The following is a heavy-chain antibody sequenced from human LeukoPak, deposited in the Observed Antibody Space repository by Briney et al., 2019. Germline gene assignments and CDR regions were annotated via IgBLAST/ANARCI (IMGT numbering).Heavy chain of an antibody. J-gene: IGHJ4*02. CDR3: ARDDPGAWEWFGELSAVY. D-gene: IGHD3-10*01. CDR2: ISSSSSYI. CDR1: GFTFSSYS. Sequence: GGSLRLSCAASGFTFSSYSMNWVRQAPGKGLEWVSSISSSSSYIYYADSVKGRFTISRDNAKNSLYLQMNSLRAEDTAVYYCARDDPGAWEWFGELSAVYWGQGTLVTVSS. V-gene: IGHV3-21*01.